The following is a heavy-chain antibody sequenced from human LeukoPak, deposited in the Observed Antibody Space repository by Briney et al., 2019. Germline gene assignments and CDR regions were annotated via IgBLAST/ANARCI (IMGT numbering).Heavy chain of an antibody. J-gene: IGHJ6*03. V-gene: IGHV3-7*01. Sequence: GGSLRLSCAVSGFTFSDYWMSWVRQAPGKGLEWVANIKQDGSEKNYVDSVKGRFTISRDSAQNSVDLQMNSLRAEDTAVYYCARAAYSSSWPNYYFYYYMDVWGKGTTVTVSS. CDR3: ARAAYSSSWPNYYFYYYMDV. CDR2: IKQDGSEK. D-gene: IGHD6-13*01. CDR1: GFTFSDYW.